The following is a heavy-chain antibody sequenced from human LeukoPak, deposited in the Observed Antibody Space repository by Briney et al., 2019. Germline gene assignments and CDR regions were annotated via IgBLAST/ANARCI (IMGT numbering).Heavy chain of an antibody. CDR2: IKQDGSEK. Sequence: PGGSLRLSCAGSGFTFSSYWMSWVRQAPGKGLEWVANIKQDGSEKYYVDSVKGRFTISRDNAKNSLYLQLSSLRAEDTAVYYCARDSPERGYSYGPLDNYFDYWGQGTLVTVSS. J-gene: IGHJ4*02. CDR1: GFTFSSYW. CDR3: ARDSPERGYSYGPLDNYFDY. V-gene: IGHV3-7*01. D-gene: IGHD5-18*01.